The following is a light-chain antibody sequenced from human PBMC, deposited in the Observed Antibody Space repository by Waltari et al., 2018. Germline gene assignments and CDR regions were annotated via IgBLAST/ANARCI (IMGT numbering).Light chain of an antibody. V-gene: IGKV3-20*01. Sequence: SCRASQSVSSSYLAWYQQKPGQAPRLLIYGASSRATGIPDRFSGSGFGTDFTLTISRLEPEDFAVYYCQQYTGSPWTFGQGTKVEIK. CDR2: GAS. CDR1: QSVSSSY. CDR3: QQYTGSPWT. J-gene: IGKJ1*01.